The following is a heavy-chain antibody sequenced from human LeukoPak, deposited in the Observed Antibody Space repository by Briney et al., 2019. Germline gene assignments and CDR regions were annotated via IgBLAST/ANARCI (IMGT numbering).Heavy chain of an antibody. Sequence: GGSLRLSCAASGFTFSSYWMSWVRQAPGKGLEWVVNIKQDGSEKYYVDSVKGRFTISRDNAKNSLYLQMNSLRAEDTAVYYCARASSIIVVVPAAIIGQYYYYYMDVWGKGTTVTVSS. CDR1: GFTFSSYW. CDR3: ARASSIIVVVPAAIIGQYYYYYMDV. V-gene: IGHV3-7*01. D-gene: IGHD2-2*01. CDR2: IKQDGSEK. J-gene: IGHJ6*03.